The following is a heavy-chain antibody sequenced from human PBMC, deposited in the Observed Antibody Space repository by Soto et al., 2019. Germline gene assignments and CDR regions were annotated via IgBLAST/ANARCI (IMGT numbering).Heavy chain of an antibody. CDR1: GFTFSSYA. J-gene: IGHJ4*02. CDR2: IGSDGTAI. D-gene: IGHD6-19*01. CDR3: AKPGLTVPGTRYFDR. Sequence: EVQLLESGGWLVQPGGSLRLSCAASGFTFSSYAMSWVRQAPGKGLEWVSAIGSDGTAIQYADSVKGRFTISKDNSKDTLDLQMNSLRAEDTAVYYCAKPGLTVPGTRYFDRWGQGTLVTVSS. V-gene: IGHV3-23*05.